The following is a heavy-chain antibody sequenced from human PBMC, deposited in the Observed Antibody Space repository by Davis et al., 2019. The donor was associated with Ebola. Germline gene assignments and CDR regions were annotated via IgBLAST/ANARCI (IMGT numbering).Heavy chain of an antibody. J-gene: IGHJ4*02. CDR1: GFTFSSYG. D-gene: IGHD4-11*01. CDR3: AKAKHTVIPPFDY. V-gene: IGHV3-30*18. CDR2: ISYDGSNK. Sequence: PGGSLRLSCAASGFTFSSYGMHWVRQAPGKGLEWVAVISYDGSNKYYADSVKGRFTISRDNSKNTLYLQMNSLRAEDTAVYYCAKAKHTVIPPFDYWGQGTLVTVSS.